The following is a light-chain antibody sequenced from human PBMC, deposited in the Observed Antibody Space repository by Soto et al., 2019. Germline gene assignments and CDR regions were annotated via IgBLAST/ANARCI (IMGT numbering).Light chain of an antibody. V-gene: IGLV1-40*01. CDR3: QAYDNSLTAFV. CDR2: GTR. CDR1: NSNLGAGYD. J-gene: IGLJ3*02. Sequence: VPRYPPPGSGAPGHRVTISCTGNNSNLGAGYDVHWYQQLPGAAPKLVIFGTRNRPSGVPGRFSGSKSGTSASLAITGLQAEDEADDSCQAYDNSLTAFVFGGGTKVTVL.